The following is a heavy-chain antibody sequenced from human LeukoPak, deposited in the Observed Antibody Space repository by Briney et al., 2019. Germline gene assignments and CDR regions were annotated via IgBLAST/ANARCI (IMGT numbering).Heavy chain of an antibody. CDR2: IYHSGVT. J-gene: IGHJ5*02. D-gene: IGHD4-17*01. V-gene: IGHV4-30-2*01. CDR1: GDSISSGGYS. Sequence: KPSETLSLTCVVSGDSISSGGYSWSWIRQPPGKGLEWIGNIYHSGVTDYNPSLESRVTLSVDRSKNHFSLNLNSVTAADTAVYYCARGQTVTRGGFDPWGQGTLVTVSS. CDR3: ARGQTVTRGGFDP.